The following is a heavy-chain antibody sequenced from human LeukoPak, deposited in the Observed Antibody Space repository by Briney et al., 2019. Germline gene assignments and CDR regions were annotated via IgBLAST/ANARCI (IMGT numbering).Heavy chain of an antibody. V-gene: IGHV3-23*01. CDR1: GFTFSSYA. Sequence: KSGGSLRLSCVASGFTFSSYAMSWVRQAPGKGLEWVSAISGSGVTTHYAGSVKGRFSISRDNSENTLYLQMNSLRAEDTALYYCAKKVVVGATSPYSDFQDWGQGTLVTVSS. D-gene: IGHD1-26*01. J-gene: IGHJ1*01. CDR3: AKKVVVGATSPYSDFQD. CDR2: ISGSGVTT.